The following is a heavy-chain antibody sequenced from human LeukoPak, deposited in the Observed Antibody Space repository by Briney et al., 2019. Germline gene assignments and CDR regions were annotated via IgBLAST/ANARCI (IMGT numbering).Heavy chain of an antibody. CDR1: GFSFETYG. V-gene: IGHV3-9*01. CDR3: TRVTSWRTGFDY. CDR2: ITWNSDDM. D-gene: IGHD1-1*01. J-gene: IGHJ4*02. Sequence: GRSLRLSCAASGFSFETYGMYWVRQAPGKGLEWVSGITWNSDDMAYADSVKGRFTISRDNAKNCLYLQMNSLTVEDTALYYCTRVTSWRTGFDYWGQGTLVTVSS.